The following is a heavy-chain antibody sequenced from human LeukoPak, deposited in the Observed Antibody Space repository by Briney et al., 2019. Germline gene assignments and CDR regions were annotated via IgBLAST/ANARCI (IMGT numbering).Heavy chain of an antibody. J-gene: IGHJ5*02. CDR2: MNPNSGNT. Sequence: ASVKVSCKASGYTFTSYDISWVRQATGQGLEWMGWMNPNSGNTGYAQKFQGRVTMTRNTSISTAYMELSSLRSEDTAVYYCARAAYGKNWFDPWGQGTLVTVSS. CDR3: ARAAYGKNWFDP. CDR1: GYTFTSYD. D-gene: IGHD2-2*01. V-gene: IGHV1-8*01.